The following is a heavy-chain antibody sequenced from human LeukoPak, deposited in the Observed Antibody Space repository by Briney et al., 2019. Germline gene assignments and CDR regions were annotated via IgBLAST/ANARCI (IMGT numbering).Heavy chain of an antibody. CDR2: IFYSGST. Sequence: SETLSLTCTVSGGSISSSSYFWGWIRQPPGKGLEWIGSIFYSGSTYYNPSLNSRVTISIDTSKNQFSLRLSSVTAADTAVYYCARQLNTVTADYWGQGTLVTVSS. D-gene: IGHD4-17*01. CDR3: ARQLNTVTADY. CDR1: GGSISSSSYF. J-gene: IGHJ4*02. V-gene: IGHV4-39*01.